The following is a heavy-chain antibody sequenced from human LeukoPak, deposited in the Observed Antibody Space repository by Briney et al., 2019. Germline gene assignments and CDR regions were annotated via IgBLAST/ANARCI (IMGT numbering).Heavy chain of an antibody. CDR1: GGSISSYY. D-gene: IGHD1-26*01. Sequence: SETLSLTCTVSGGSISSYYWSWIRQPPGKGLEWIGYIYYSGSTNYNPSLKSRVTISVDTSKNQFSLKLSSVTAADTAVYYCARGPRGGAVDYWGQGTLVTVSS. CDR3: ARGPRGGAVDY. J-gene: IGHJ4*02. V-gene: IGHV4-59*08. CDR2: IYYSGST.